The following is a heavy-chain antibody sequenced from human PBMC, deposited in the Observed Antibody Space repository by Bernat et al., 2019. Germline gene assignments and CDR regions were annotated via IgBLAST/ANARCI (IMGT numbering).Heavy chain of an antibody. J-gene: IGHJ4*02. CDR1: GFTFSSYA. V-gene: IGHV3-23*01. CDR2: ISGSGGST. CDR3: ARDPDNMNWYFAH. Sequence: EVQLLESGGGLVQPGGSLRLSCAASGFTFSSYAMSWVRQAPGKGLEWVSGISGSGGSTYYANSGKGRFTVSRDNSKNTLYLQTNRQRAEDTAVYYGARDPDNMNWYFAHWGQGTLVTVSS. D-gene: IGHD1-7*01.